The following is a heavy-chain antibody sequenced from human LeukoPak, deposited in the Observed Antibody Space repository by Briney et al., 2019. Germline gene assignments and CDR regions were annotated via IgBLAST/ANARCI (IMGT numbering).Heavy chain of an antibody. Sequence: GGSLRLSCAASGFTFSSYSMTWVRQAPGEGLEWVSAISGSGGSTYYADSVKGRFTTSRNNSKNTLYLQMNSLRAEDTAVYYCAKDHPFMVIGAIFDFWGQGTLVTVSS. V-gene: IGHV3-23*01. CDR3: AKDHPFMVIGAIFDF. CDR1: GFTFSSYS. CDR2: ISGSGGST. D-gene: IGHD2-15*01. J-gene: IGHJ4*02.